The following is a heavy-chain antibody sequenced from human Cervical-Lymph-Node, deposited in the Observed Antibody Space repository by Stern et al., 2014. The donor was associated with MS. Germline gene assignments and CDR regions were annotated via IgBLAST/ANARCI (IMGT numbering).Heavy chain of an antibody. CDR2: VNPNSGGT. Sequence: QVQLVQSGAEVKKPGASVKVSFKASGYTFTGYYMHWVRQAPGQGLEWMGWVNPNSGGTNYVQRFQGRVTLTRDTSIGTAYMELNTLTSDDTAMYYCARGGSNYRYGVDVWGQGTTVTVSS. CDR1: GYTFTGYY. D-gene: IGHD5-18*01. J-gene: IGHJ6*02. CDR3: ARGGSNYRYGVDV. V-gene: IGHV1-2*02.